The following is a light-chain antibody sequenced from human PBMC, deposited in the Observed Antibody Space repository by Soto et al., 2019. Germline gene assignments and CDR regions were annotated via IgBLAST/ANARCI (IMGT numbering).Light chain of an antibody. J-gene: IGKJ4*01. Sequence: DIVMTQTPLSLSVTPGQPASISCKSSQSLLHSDGKTYLYWYLQKPGQSPQLLIYEVNIRFSGVPDRFSGGGSGTDFTLTINSLQSEDFAVYYCQPYNNWPLTFGGGTKVDI. CDR3: QPYNNWPLT. V-gene: IGKV2-29*01. CDR2: EVN. CDR1: QSLLHSDGKTY.